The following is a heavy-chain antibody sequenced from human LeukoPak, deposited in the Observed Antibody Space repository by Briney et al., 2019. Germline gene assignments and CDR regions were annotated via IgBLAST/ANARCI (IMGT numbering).Heavy chain of an antibody. CDR3: AKGGRSLHWFDP. CDR1: GFTFSSYG. D-gene: IGHD2-15*01. Sequence: GGSLRLSCAASGFTFSSYGMHWVRQAPGKGLEWVAFIRFDGSNKYYADSVKGRFTISRDNSKNTLYLQMNSLRAEDTGVYYCAKGGRSLHWFDPWGQGTLVTVSS. J-gene: IGHJ5*02. CDR2: IRFDGSNK. V-gene: IGHV3-30*02.